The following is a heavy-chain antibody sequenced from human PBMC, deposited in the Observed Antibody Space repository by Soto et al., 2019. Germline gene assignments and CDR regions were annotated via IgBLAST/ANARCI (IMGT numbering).Heavy chain of an antibody. Sequence: ESLKISCKGSGYSFTSYWIGWVRQMPGKGLEWMGIIYPGDSDTRYSPSFQGQVTISAEKSISTAYLQWSSLKASDTAMYYCERDPAVYPTLTRPAPFDIWAQGTLLTVS. CDR3: ERDPAVYPTLTRPAPFDI. V-gene: IGHV5-51*01. D-gene: IGHD3-9*01. CDR1: GYSFTSYW. J-gene: IGHJ3*02. CDR2: IYPGDSDT.